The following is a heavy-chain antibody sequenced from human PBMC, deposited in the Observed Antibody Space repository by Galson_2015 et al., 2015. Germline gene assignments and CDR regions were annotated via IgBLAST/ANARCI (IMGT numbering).Heavy chain of an antibody. D-gene: IGHD2-2*02. V-gene: IGHV3-23*01. CDR2: ISGSGGST. J-gene: IGHJ4*02. CDR1: GFTFSSYA. CDR3: ARNPPVVVVPAAIVNGVDY. Sequence: SLRLSCAASGFTFSSYAMSWVRQAPGKGLEWVSAISGSGGSTYYADSVKGRFTISRDNSKNTLYLQMNSLRAEDMAVYYCARNPPVVVVPAAIVNGVDYWGQGTLVTVSS.